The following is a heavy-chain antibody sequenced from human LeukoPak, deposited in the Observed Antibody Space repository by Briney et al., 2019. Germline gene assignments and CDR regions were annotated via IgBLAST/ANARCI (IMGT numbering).Heavy chain of an antibody. CDR1: GGSISSSSYY. Sequence: KPSETLSLTCTVSGGSISSSSYYWGWIRQPPGKGLEWIGSIYYSGSTYYNPSLKSRVTISVDTSKNQFSLKLTSVTAADTAFYYCARHVLGIRTFDSWGQGTLVTVSS. D-gene: IGHD2-8*02. CDR3: ARHVLGIRTFDS. V-gene: IGHV4-39*01. J-gene: IGHJ4*02. CDR2: IYYSGST.